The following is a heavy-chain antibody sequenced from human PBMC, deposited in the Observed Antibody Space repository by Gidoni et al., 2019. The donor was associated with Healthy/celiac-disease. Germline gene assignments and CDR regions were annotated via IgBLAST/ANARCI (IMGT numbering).Heavy chain of an antibody. CDR1: GFTFSSYG. J-gene: IGHJ6*02. CDR2: ISYDGSNK. V-gene: IGHV3-30*18. CDR3: AKSLSKYYYGMDV. Sequence: QVQLVESGGGVVQPGRSLRLSCAASGFTFSSYGMHWFRQAPGKGLEWVAVISYDGSNKYYADSVKGRFTISRDNSKNTLYLQMNSLRAEDTAVYYCAKSLSKYYYGMDVWGQGTTVTVSS. D-gene: IGHD3-16*01.